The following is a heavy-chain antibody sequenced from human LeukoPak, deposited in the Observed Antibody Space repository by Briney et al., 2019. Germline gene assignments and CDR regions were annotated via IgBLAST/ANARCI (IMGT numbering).Heavy chain of an antibody. V-gene: IGHV3-21*04. CDR1: GFTFSRYS. CDR2: ISGTGGYK. CDR3: AKFEFGF. Sequence: GGSLRLSCAASGFTFSRYSMNWVRQAPGKGLEWVSSISGTGGYKYYADSVKGRFTISRDNAKNSLYLQMNSLRDEDTAVYYCAKFEFGFWGQGTLVTVSS. J-gene: IGHJ4*02. D-gene: IGHD3-16*01.